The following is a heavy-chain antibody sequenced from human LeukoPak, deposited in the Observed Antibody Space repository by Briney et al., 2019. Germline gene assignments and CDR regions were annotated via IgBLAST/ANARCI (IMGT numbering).Heavy chain of an antibody. J-gene: IGHJ6*03. Sequence: PGGSLRLSCAASGFTFSSYWMSWVRQAPGKGLEWVANIKQDGSEKYYVDSVKGRFTISRDNAKNSLYLRMNSLRAEDTAVYYCARARNYDLWSGPLGFYYYMDVWGKGTTVTVSS. D-gene: IGHD3-3*01. CDR1: GFTFSSYW. CDR2: IKQDGSEK. CDR3: ARARNYDLWSGPLGFYYYMDV. V-gene: IGHV3-7*01.